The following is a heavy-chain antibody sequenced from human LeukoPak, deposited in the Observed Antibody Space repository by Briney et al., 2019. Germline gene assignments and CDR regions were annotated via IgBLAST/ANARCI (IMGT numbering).Heavy chain of an antibody. CDR1: GYSFTSYG. Sequence: ASVKVSCKATGYSFTSYGMTWVRQVPGQGLEWEGWISTESGNTKYAEDLQGRVTMTRDTSTSTVYMELRSLTSEDAAVYYCARDKDWDLDYWGQGTRVTVSS. CDR3: ARDKDWDLDY. D-gene: IGHD1-26*01. V-gene: IGHV1-18*01. CDR2: ISTESGNT. J-gene: IGHJ4*02.